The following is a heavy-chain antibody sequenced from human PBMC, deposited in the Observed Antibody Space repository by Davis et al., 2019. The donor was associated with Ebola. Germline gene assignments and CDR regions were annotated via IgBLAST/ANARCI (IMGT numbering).Heavy chain of an antibody. CDR3: ARGYSSSWYDLGGYNWFDP. Sequence: ASVKVSCKASGYTFTSYGISWVRQAPGQGLEWMGWISAYNGNTNYAQKLQGRVTMTTDTSTSTAYMELRSLRSEDTAVYYCARGYSSSWYDLGGYNWFDPWGQGTLVTVSS. J-gene: IGHJ5*02. V-gene: IGHV1-18*01. CDR1: GYTFTSYG. D-gene: IGHD6-13*01. CDR2: ISAYNGNT.